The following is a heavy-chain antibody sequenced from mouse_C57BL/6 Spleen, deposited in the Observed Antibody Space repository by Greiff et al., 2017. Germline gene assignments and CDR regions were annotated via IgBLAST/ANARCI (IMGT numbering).Heavy chain of an antibody. J-gene: IGHJ1*03. CDR3: ARSGTTVVATDFDV. Sequence: QVHVKQSGTELVKPGASVKLSCKASGYTFTSYWMHWVKQRPGQGLEWIGNINPSTGGTNYNEKFKSKATLTVDKSSSTAYMQLSSLTSEDSAVYYCARSGTTVVATDFDVWGTGTTVTVSS. CDR1: GYTFTSYW. D-gene: IGHD1-1*01. CDR2: INPSTGGT. V-gene: IGHV1-53*01.